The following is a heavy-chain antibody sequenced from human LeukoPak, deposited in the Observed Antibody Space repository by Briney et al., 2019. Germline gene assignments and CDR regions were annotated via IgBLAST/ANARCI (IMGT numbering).Heavy chain of an antibody. D-gene: IGHD1-26*01. V-gene: IGHV1-8*01. CDR3: ARAGRRVGAALFYY. CDR2: MNPNSGNT. Sequence: ASVKVSCKASGYTFTSYDINWVRQATGQGLEWMGWMNPNSGNTGYAQKFQGRVTMTRNTSISTAYMELSSLRSEDTAVYYCARAGRRVGAALFYYWGQGTLVTVSS. CDR1: GYTFTSYD. J-gene: IGHJ4*02.